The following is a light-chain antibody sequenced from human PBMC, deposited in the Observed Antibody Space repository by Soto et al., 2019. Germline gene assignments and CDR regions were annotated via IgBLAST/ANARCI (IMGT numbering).Light chain of an antibody. CDR3: QQYDTSPPLT. V-gene: IGKV3-20*01. Sequence: EIVLTQSPGTLSLSPGDRATLSCRASQSVSSDYLAWYQQKPGQAPRLLLYGASSRAIGIPDRFSGSGSGTDFTLTISRLEPEEVAVYYCQQYDTSPPLTFGGGTKV. J-gene: IGKJ4*01. CDR1: QSVSSDY. CDR2: GAS.